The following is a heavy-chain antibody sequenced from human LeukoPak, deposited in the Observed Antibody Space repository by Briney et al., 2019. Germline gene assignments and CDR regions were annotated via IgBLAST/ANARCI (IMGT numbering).Heavy chain of an antibody. V-gene: IGHV3-7*01. CDR1: GFTFSNYW. CDR2: IKQDGSEK. J-gene: IGHJ4*02. Sequence: PGGSLRLSCVASGFTFSNYWMTWVRQAPGKGLEWVANIKQDGSEKYYVDSVKGRFTISRDNAKNSLYLQMNSLRAEDTAVYYCARELLGHGYNSGDFDYWGQGTLATVSS. D-gene: IGHD5-24*01. CDR3: ARELLGHGYNSGDFDY.